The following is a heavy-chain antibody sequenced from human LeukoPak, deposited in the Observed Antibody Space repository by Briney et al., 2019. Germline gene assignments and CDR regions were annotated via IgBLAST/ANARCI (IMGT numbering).Heavy chain of an antibody. D-gene: IGHD6-19*01. CDR1: GFTFSNYF. J-gene: IGHJ4*02. V-gene: IGHV3-48*04. Sequence: PGGSLRLSCAASGFTFSNYFMHWVRQAPGKGLEWVSYISSSGNTVYYPDSVKGRFTISRDNAKNSLYLQMNSLRGDDTAVYYCARGGAVAGLFWGQGTLVTVSS. CDR2: ISSSGNTV. CDR3: ARGGAVAGLF.